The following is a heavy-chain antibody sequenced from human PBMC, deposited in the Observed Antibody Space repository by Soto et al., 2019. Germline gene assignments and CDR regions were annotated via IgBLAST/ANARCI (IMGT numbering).Heavy chain of an antibody. CDR1: GFTFSSYS. J-gene: IGHJ6*02. D-gene: IGHD6-6*01. V-gene: IGHV3-48*02. CDR2: ISSSSSTI. CDR3: ARAGEFGSSPLRYYYYGMDV. Sequence: GGSLRLSCAASGFTFSSYSMNWVRQAPGKGLEWVSYISSSSSTIYYADSVKGRFTISRDNAKNSLYLQMNSLRDEETAVYYCARAGEFGSSPLRYYYYGMDVWGQGTTVTVSS.